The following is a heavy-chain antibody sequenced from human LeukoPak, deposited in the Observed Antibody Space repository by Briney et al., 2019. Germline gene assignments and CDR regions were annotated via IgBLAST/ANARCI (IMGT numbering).Heavy chain of an antibody. D-gene: IGHD4/OR15-4a*01. V-gene: IGHV3-53*01. J-gene: IGHJ3*02. Sequence: GGSLRLSCAASGFTVSSSYMSWVRQAPGKGLGWVSVIYSGGSTYYADSVKGRFTISRDNSKNTLYLQMNSLRAEDTAVYYCARDLVDYDFDAFDIWGQGTMVTVSS. CDR1: GFTVSSSY. CDR2: IYSGGST. CDR3: ARDLVDYDFDAFDI.